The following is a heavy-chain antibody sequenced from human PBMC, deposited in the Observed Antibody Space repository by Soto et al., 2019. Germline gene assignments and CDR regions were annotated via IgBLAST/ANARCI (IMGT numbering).Heavy chain of an antibody. J-gene: IGHJ5*02. D-gene: IGHD5-12*01. CDR2: IYYSGST. V-gene: IGHV4-59*01. CDR3: ARERGVATTQNWFDP. CDR1: GGSISSYY. Sequence: QVQLQESGPGLVKPSETLPLTCTVSGGSISSYYWSWIRQPPGKGLEWIGYIYYSGSTNYNPSLKSRVTISVDTSKNQFSLKLSSVTAADTAVYYCARERGVATTQNWFDPWGQGTLVTVSS.